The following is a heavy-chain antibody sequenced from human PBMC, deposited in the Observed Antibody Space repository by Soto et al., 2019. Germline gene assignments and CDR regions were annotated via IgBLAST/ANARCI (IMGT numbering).Heavy chain of an antibody. CDR1: GYTFSNYG. CDR3: ARDPGFGFGYSYAFAMDV. CDR2: ISGYNGNT. D-gene: IGHD5-18*01. Sequence: GASVKVSCKASGYTFSNYGISWVRQGPGQGLEWMGWISGYNGNTHYEEKVQDRIKMTTDTSTSTTYLELRSLGSDDTAVYFCARDPGFGFGYSYAFAMDVWGQGTTVTVSS. V-gene: IGHV1-18*01. J-gene: IGHJ6*02.